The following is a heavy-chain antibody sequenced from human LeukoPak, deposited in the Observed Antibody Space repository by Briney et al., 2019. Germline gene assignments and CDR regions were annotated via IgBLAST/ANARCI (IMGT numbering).Heavy chain of an antibody. CDR2: ISGSGGST. CDR3: AKKFDILTGYYLY. V-gene: IGHV3-23*01. Sequence: GGSLRLSCAASGFTFSSYAMGWVRQAPGKGLEWVSAISGSGGSTYYADSVKGRFTISRDNSKNTLYLQMNSLRAEDTAVYYCAKKFDILTGYYLYWGQGTLVTVSS. J-gene: IGHJ4*02. CDR1: GFTFSSYA. D-gene: IGHD3-9*01.